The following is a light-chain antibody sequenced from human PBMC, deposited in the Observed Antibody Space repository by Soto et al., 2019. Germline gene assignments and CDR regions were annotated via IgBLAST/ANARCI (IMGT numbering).Light chain of an antibody. V-gene: IGKV4-1*01. CDR2: WAS. CDR1: QSVLYSSNNKNQ. J-gene: IGKJ2*01. CDR3: QQYYTAPLYT. Sequence: DIVMTQSPDSLAVSLGERATINCKSSQSVLYSSNNKNQLAWYQQKPGQPPKLLIYWASTRESGVPDRFSGSGSGTDFTLTISSLQAEDVAVYYCQQYYTAPLYTFGQGTKLEIK.